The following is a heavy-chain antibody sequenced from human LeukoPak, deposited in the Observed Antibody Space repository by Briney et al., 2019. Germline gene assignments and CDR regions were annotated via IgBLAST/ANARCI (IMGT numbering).Heavy chain of an antibody. CDR3: ARRTAAAGTILGF. J-gene: IGHJ4*02. Sequence: ASVKVSCKASGYTFTSYDINWVRQATGQGLEWMGWMNPNSGNTGYAQKFQGRVTMTRNTSISTAYMELNSLISEDTAVYFCARRTAAAGTILGFWGQGTLVAVSS. D-gene: IGHD6-13*01. CDR2: MNPNSGNT. CDR1: GYTFTSYD. V-gene: IGHV1-8*01.